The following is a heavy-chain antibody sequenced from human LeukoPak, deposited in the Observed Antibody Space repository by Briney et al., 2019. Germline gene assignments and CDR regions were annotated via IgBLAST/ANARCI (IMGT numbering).Heavy chain of an antibody. Sequence: GGSLRLSCAASGFTFGSHGMHWVRQAPGKGLEWVAVIWYDGSNKYYADSVKGRFTISRDNSKNTLYLQMNSLRAEDTAVYYCARDMGYSSGWYRGYFDYWGQGTLVTVSS. CDR1: GFTFGSHG. CDR3: ARDMGYSSGWYRGYFDY. V-gene: IGHV3-33*01. CDR2: IWYDGSNK. D-gene: IGHD6-19*01. J-gene: IGHJ4*02.